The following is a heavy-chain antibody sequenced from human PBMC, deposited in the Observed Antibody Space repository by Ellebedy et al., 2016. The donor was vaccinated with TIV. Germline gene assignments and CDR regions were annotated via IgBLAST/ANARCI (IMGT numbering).Heavy chain of an antibody. V-gene: IGHV3-7*03. CDR2: IKQDGSEK. Sequence: GESLKISXAASGFTFSSYWMSWVRQAPGKGLEWVANIKQDGSEKYYVDSVKGRFTISRDNAKNSLYLQMNSLRAEDTAVYYCAREKYYEFWSGYWFDPWGQGTLVTVSS. CDR3: AREKYYEFWSGYWFDP. D-gene: IGHD3-3*01. CDR1: GFTFSSYW. J-gene: IGHJ5*02.